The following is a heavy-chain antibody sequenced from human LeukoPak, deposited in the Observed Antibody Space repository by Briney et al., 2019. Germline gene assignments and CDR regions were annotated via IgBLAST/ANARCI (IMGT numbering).Heavy chain of an antibody. J-gene: IGHJ4*02. D-gene: IGHD3-3*01. CDR3: ARVRDDFWSGYLFDY. Sequence: PSETLSLTFTVSGGSISSYYWSWIRQPAGKGLEWIGRIYTRGSTNYNPSLKSRVTMSVDTSKNQFSLKLSSVTAADTAVYYCARVRDDFWSGYLFDYWGQGTLVTVSS. CDR2: IYTRGST. CDR1: GGSISSYY. V-gene: IGHV4-4*07.